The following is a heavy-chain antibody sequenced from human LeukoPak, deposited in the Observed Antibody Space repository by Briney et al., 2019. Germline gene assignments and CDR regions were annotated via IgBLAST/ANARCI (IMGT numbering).Heavy chain of an antibody. CDR3: ARKDSGYGSDAFDI. Sequence: SETLSLTCTVSGGSISSYYWSWIRQPPGKGLEWIGYIYYSGSTSYNPSLKSRVTISVDTSKNQFSLKLSSVTAADTAVYYCARKDSGYGSDAFDIWGQGTMVTVSS. V-gene: IGHV4-59*01. J-gene: IGHJ3*02. D-gene: IGHD5-12*01. CDR1: GGSISSYY. CDR2: IYYSGST.